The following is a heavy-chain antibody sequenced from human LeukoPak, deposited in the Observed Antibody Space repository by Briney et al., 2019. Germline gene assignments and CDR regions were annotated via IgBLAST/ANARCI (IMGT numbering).Heavy chain of an antibody. CDR1: GFTFSSYS. Sequence: GGSLRLSCAAPGFTFSSYSMNWVRQAPGKGREGVSYISISSSTIYYADSVKGRFTISRDNAKNSLYLQMNSLRAEDTAVYYCARATYYDFWSGYLGYFDYWGQGTLVTVSS. V-gene: IGHV3-48*01. CDR2: ISISSSTI. J-gene: IGHJ4*02. CDR3: ARATYYDFWSGYLGYFDY. D-gene: IGHD3-3*01.